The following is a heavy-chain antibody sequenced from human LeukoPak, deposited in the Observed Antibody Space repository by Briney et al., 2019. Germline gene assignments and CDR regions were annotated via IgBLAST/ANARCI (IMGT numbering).Heavy chain of an antibody. D-gene: IGHD6-19*01. CDR3: ARVSIAVADNYGMDV. CDR2: IYYSGST. J-gene: IGHJ6*02. V-gene: IGHV4-59*01. CDR1: GGSISSYY. Sequence: PSESLSLTCTVSGGSISSYYWSWIRQPPGKGLEWIGYIYYSGSTNYNPSLKSRVTISVDTSKNQFSLKLSSVTAADTAVYNCARVSIAVADNYGMDVWGQGTTVTVSS.